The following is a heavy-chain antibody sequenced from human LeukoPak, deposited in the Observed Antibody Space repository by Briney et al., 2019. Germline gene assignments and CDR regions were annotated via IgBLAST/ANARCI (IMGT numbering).Heavy chain of an antibody. Sequence: GGSLRLSCAASGFTFSSFSMDWVRQAPGKGLEWVSSISSGSNYIYYADSVKGRFTISRDNAKNSLYLQMNSLRAEDTAVYYCAKDISVHYDSSGCDYWGQGTLVTVSS. D-gene: IGHD3-22*01. CDR3: AKDISVHYDSSGCDY. V-gene: IGHV3-21*01. CDR2: ISSGSNYI. J-gene: IGHJ4*02. CDR1: GFTFSSFS.